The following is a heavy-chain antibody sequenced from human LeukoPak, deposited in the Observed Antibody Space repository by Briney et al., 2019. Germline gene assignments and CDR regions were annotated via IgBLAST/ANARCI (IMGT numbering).Heavy chain of an antibody. Sequence: SETLSLTCAVYGGSFRGYYWSWIRQPPGKGLEWIGEINHSGSTNYNPSLKSRVTISVDTSKNQFSLKLSSVTAADTAVYYCARSTSDIVVVPAATNNWFDPWGQGTLVTVSS. V-gene: IGHV4-34*01. CDR3: ARSTSDIVVVPAATNNWFDP. CDR2: INHSGST. J-gene: IGHJ5*02. CDR1: GGSFRGYY. D-gene: IGHD2-2*01.